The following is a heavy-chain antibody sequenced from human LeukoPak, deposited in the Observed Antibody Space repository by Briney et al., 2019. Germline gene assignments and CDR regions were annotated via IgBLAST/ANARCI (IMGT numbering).Heavy chain of an antibody. D-gene: IGHD5-18*01. Sequence: PSETLSLTCAAYGGSFSGYDWSWIRQPPGKGLEWIGEINHSGSTNYNPSLKSRVTISVDTSKNQFSLKLSSVTAADTAVYYCARGDSYGYGYWGQGTLVTVSS. J-gene: IGHJ4*02. CDR1: GGSFSGYD. CDR3: ARGDSYGYGY. CDR2: INHSGST. V-gene: IGHV4-34*01.